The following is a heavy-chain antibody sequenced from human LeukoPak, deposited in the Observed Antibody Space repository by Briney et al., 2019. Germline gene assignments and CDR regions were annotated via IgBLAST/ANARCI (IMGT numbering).Heavy chain of an antibody. D-gene: IGHD3-22*01. J-gene: IGHJ4*02. CDR2: IYSGYST. V-gene: IGHV3-53*04. Sequence: GGSLRLSCAASGFTFSSNYMAWVRQAPGKGLEWVSVIYSGYSTDYADSVKGRFTISRHNSKNTLYLQMNSLRAEDTAVYYCAVRYDSSGHYYFDYWGQGTLVTVSS. CDR3: AVRYDSSGHYYFDY. CDR1: GFTFSSNY.